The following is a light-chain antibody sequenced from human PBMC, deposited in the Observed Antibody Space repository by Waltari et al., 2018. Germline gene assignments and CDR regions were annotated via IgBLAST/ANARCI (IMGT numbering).Light chain of an antibody. CDR1: QSISSY. CDR2: AAS. V-gene: IGKV1-39*01. CDR3: QQSYSTPPRT. J-gene: IGKJ2*01. Sequence: DIQMTQSPSSLSASVGDRVTITCRASQSISSYLTWYQQKPGKAPKLQIYAASSLQSGVPSRFSGSGSGTDFTLTISSLQPEDFATYYCQQSYSTPPRTFGQGTKLESK.